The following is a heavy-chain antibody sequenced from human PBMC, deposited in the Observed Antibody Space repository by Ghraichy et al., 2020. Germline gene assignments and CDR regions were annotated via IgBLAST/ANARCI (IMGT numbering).Heavy chain of an antibody. CDR2: IFSGGSA. Sequence: GGSLRLSCAASGFTVSSNYMSWVRQTPGKGLEWVSVIFSGGSAYYADSVKCRFTISRDNSKNTLYLQMNSLRAEDTAVYYCARDAGFNGSGTNFDYWGHGTLETFSS. CDR1: GFTVSSNY. D-gene: IGHD3-10*01. CDR3: ARDAGFNGSGTNFDY. J-gene: IGHJ4*01. V-gene: IGHV3-66*01.